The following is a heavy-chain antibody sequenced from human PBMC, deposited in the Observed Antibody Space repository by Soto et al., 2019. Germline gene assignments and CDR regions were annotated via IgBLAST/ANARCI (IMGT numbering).Heavy chain of an antibody. CDR2: IIPIFGTA. V-gene: IGHV1-69*13. D-gene: IGHD6-13*01. CDR3: ARDIVGIAAAGIGSLYYYYGMDV. J-gene: IGHJ6*02. CDR1: GGTFISYA. Sequence: SVKVSCKASGGTFISYAISWVRQAPGQGLEWMGWIIPIFGTANYAQKFQGRVTITADESTSTAYMELSSLRSEDTAVYYCARDIVGIAAAGIGSLYYYYGMDVWGQGTTVTVSS.